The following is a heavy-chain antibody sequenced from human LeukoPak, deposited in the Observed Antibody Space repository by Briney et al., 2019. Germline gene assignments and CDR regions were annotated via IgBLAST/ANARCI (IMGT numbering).Heavy chain of an antibody. D-gene: IGHD6-19*01. CDR3: ARALRSSGWYRP. CDR1: GYTFTGYY. Sequence: ASVKVSCKASGYTFTGYYMHWVRQAPGQGLEWMGWINPNSGGTNYAQKFQGRVTMTRDTSIGTAYMELSRLRSDDTAVYYCARALRSSGWYRPWGQGTLVTVSS. J-gene: IGHJ5*02. CDR2: INPNSGGT. V-gene: IGHV1-2*02.